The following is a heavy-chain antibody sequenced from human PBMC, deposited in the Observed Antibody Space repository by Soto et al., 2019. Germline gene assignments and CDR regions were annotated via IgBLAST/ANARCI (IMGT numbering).Heavy chain of an antibody. V-gene: IGHV1-8*01. CDR1: GYTFTSYD. CDR2: MNPNSGNT. CDR3: ARVLDSGSYYYYYYYGMDV. D-gene: IGHD1-26*01. Sequence: ASVKVSCKASGYTFTSYDINWVRQATGQGLEWMGWMNPNSGNTGYAQKFQGRVTTTRNTSISTAYMELSSLRSEDTAVYYCARVLDSGSYYYYYYYGMDVWGQGTTVTVSS. J-gene: IGHJ6*02.